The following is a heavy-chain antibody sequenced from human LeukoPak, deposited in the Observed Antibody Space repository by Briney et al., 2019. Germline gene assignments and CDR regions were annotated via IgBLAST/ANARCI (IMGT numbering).Heavy chain of an antibody. CDR1: GYSISGGYY. D-gene: IGHD3-10*01. CDR2: IYPSGST. J-gene: IGHJ3*02. V-gene: IGHV4-38-2*02. Sequence: PSETLSLTCTVSGYSISGGYYWGWIRQPPGKRLEWIGSIYPSGSTFYNPSLKSRVTMSADTSRNQFSLKLNSMTAADTAVYYCARHGALLWFGDHDAFDIWGQGTMVTVSS. CDR3: ARHGALLWFGDHDAFDI.